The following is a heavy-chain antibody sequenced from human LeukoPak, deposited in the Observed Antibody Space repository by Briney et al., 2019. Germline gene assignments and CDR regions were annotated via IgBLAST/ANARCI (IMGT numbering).Heavy chain of an antibody. CDR3: AKDTAPDGYSGYLFDY. CDR2: ISWNSGSI. J-gene: IGHJ4*02. V-gene: IGHV3-9*01. CDR1: GFTFDVYA. Sequence: GGSLRLSCAASGFTFDVYAMHWVRQAPEKGLEWVSGISWNSGSIGYADSVKGRFTIPRDNAKNSLYLQMNSLRAEDTALYYCAKDTAPDGYSGYLFDYWGQGTLVTVSS. D-gene: IGHD5-12*01.